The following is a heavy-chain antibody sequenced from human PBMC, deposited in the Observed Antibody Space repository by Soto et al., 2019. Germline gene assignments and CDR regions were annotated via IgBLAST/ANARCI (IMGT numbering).Heavy chain of an antibody. D-gene: IGHD2-15*01. V-gene: IGHV2-5*02. CDR1: GFSLSTSGVG. J-gene: IGHJ6*02. CDR3: AHKGGRGAGMDV. Sequence: QITLKESGPTLVKPTQTLTLTCILSGFSLSTSGVGVGWIRQPPGKALEWLALIYWDEDKRYSPSLKSRLTITKDTSTNEVVLTMTNMDPVDTGTYYCAHKGGRGAGMDVWGQGATVTVSS. CDR2: IYWDEDK.